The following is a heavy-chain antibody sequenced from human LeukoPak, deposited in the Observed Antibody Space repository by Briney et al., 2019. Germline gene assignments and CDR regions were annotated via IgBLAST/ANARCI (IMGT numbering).Heavy chain of an antibody. CDR1: GFTFSSYW. J-gene: IGHJ5*02. CDR3: ARDRNYYDSSGYRNWFDP. CDR2: IKQDGSEK. D-gene: IGHD3-22*01. Sequence: GGSLRLSCAASGFTFSSYWMSWVRQAPGKGLEWVANIKQDGSEKYYVDSVKGRFTISRDNAKNSLYLQMNSLRAKDTAVYYCARDRNYYDSSGYRNWFDPWGQGTLVTVSS. V-gene: IGHV3-7*01.